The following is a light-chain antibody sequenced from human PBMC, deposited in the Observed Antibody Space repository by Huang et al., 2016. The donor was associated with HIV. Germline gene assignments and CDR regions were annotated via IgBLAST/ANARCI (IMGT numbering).Light chain of an antibody. CDR1: QGIRND. CDR3: LQTYTYPWT. V-gene: IGKV1-6*01. CDR2: ATS. Sequence: AIQMTQSPASLSASVGDRVTITCRASQGIRNDLAWYQQRLGKAPKLLVSATSHLQSGVPSRFSGIGSGTHFTHTISSLQPEDFATYYCLQTYTYPWTFGRGTKVEI. J-gene: IGKJ1*01.